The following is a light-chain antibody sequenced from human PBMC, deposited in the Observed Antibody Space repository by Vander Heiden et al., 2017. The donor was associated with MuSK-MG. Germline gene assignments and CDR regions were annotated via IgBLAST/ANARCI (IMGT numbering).Light chain of an antibody. CDR3: QVWDSSSDLGV. Sequence: SYVRTQPPSVSVAPGKTARITCGGNNIGSKSVHWYQQKPGQAPVLVIYYDSDRPSGIPERFSGSNSGNTATLTISRVEAGDEADYYCQVWDSSSDLGVFGTGTKVTVL. V-gene: IGLV3-21*04. J-gene: IGLJ1*01. CDR2: YDS. CDR1: NIGSKS.